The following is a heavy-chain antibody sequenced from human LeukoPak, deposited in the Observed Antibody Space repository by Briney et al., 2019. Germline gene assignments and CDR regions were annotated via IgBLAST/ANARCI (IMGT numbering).Heavy chain of an antibody. J-gene: IGHJ3*02. Sequence: TGGSLRLSCSASGFTFSSYAMSWVRQAPGKGLEWVSAISGSGGSTYYADSVKGRFTISRDNAKNSLYLQMNSLRAEDTAVYYCARDVSVDDALEIWGQGTMVTVSS. CDR1: GFTFSSYA. D-gene: IGHD2-8*01. CDR3: ARDVSVDDALEI. CDR2: ISGSGGST. V-gene: IGHV3-23*01.